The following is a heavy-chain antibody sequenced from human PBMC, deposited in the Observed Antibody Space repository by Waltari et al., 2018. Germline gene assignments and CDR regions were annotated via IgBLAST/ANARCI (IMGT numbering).Heavy chain of an antibody. Sequence: EVHLVESGGGLVQPGGSLSFSCADCGFPFNDYWIGWVRQAPGKGPEWVANIHKDGSEKNYVDYVKGRFTISRDNAKDSVYLQMNSLRADDTAMYYCVRDHWGPDYWGQGTLVTVSS. CDR1: GFPFNDYW. D-gene: IGHD7-27*01. CDR2: IHKDGSEK. CDR3: VRDHWGPDY. V-gene: IGHV3-7*01. J-gene: IGHJ4*02.